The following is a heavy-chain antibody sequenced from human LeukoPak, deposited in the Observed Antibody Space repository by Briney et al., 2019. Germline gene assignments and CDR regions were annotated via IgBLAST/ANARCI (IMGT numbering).Heavy chain of an antibody. CDR1: GYTFTSYG. Sequence: ASVKVSCKASGYTFTSYGISWVRQAPGQGLEWMGRISAYNGNTNYAQKLQGRVTMTTDTSTSTAYMELRSLRSDDTAVYYCARDPSYGSGSYYNRWFDPWGQGTLVTVSS. CDR3: ARDPSYGSGSYYNRWFDP. D-gene: IGHD3-10*01. J-gene: IGHJ5*02. CDR2: ISAYNGNT. V-gene: IGHV1-18*01.